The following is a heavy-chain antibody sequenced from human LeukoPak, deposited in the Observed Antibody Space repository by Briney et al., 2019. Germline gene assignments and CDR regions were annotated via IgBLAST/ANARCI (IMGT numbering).Heavy chain of an antibody. Sequence: SETLSLTCTVSGASISSVYWSWLRQPPGKGLEWIGYIYYSGSTNYNPSLKSRVTISVDTSKNQFSLKLSSVTAADTAVYFCARDRSGYGALSYYGMDVWGQGTTVTVSS. CDR2: IYYSGST. CDR1: GASISSVY. V-gene: IGHV4-59*01. D-gene: IGHD5-12*01. CDR3: ARDRSGYGALSYYGMDV. J-gene: IGHJ6*02.